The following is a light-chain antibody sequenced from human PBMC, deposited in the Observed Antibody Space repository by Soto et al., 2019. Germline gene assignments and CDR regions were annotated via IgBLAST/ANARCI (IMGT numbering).Light chain of an antibody. CDR3: QQRSNWYT. CDR2: DAS. Sequence: EIVFTQSPATLSLSPGARATLSCRASQSISSFLTWYQHKPGQAPRLLIYDASKRATGIPARFSGSGSGTVFTLTISSLEPEDVGVYYCQQRSNWYTFGQGTKLEIK. CDR1: QSISSF. J-gene: IGKJ2*01. V-gene: IGKV3-11*01.